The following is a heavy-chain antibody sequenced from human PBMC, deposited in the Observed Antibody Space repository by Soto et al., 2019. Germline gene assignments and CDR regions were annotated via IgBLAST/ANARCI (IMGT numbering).Heavy chain of an antibody. CDR3: ARAQYVVVPAANSGNFDY. CDR1: GYTFTSYY. CDR2: INPSGGST. J-gene: IGHJ5*01. V-gene: IGHV1-46*01. Sequence: GASVKVSCKASGYTFTSYYMHWVRQAPGQGLEWMGIINPSGGSTSYAQKLQGRVTMTTDTSTSTAYMELRSLRSDDTAVYYCARAQYVVVPAANSGNFDYWG. D-gene: IGHD2-2*01.